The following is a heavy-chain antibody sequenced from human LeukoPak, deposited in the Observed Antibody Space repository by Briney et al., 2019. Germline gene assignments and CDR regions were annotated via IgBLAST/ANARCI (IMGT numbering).Heavy chain of an antibody. CDR1: GFTLSTYW. V-gene: IGHV3-7*01. CDR2: IKHDGSKK. D-gene: IGHD3-22*01. CDR3: ARSARADLSDYYPVDY. J-gene: IGHJ4*02. Sequence: GGSLRLSCAASGFTLSTYWMSWVRQAPGKGLEWVANIKHDGSKKYHVDSVKGRFTISRDNANNSLYLQMNSLRAEDTAVYYCARSARADLSDYYPVDYWGQGTLVTVSS.